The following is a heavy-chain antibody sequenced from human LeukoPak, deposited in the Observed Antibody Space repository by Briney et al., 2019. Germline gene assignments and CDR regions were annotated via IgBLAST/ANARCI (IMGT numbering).Heavy chain of an antibody. CDR1: GYTFTSYG. CDR2: ISAYNGNT. V-gene: IGHV1-18*01. D-gene: IGHD3-22*01. J-gene: IGHJ4*02. Sequence: GASVKVSCKASGYTFTSYGISWVRQAPGQGLEWMGWISAYNGNTSYAQKLQGRVTMTTDTSTSTAYMELRSLRSDDTAVYYCARDRVPYYYDSSGTQIFDYWGQGTLVTVSS. CDR3: ARDRVPYYYDSSGTQIFDY.